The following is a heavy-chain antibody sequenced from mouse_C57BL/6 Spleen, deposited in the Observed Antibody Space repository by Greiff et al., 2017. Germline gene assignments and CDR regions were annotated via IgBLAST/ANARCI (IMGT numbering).Heavy chain of an antibody. D-gene: IGHD3-1*01. J-gene: IGHJ2*01. CDR3: AREGAGAFPFDY. Sequence: LMEPGASVKLSCQATGYTFTGYWIEWVKQRPGHGLDWIGEILPGSGSTNYNEKLKGKAKFTADTSSNTAYMQLNSLTAEDSAIYYYAREGAGAFPFDYWGQGTTLTVSS. CDR2: ILPGSGST. CDR1: GYTFTGYW. V-gene: IGHV1-9*01.